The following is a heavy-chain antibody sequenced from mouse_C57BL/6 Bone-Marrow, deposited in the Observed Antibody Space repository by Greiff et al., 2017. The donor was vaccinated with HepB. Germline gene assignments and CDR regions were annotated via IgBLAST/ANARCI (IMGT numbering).Heavy chain of an antibody. CDR1: GFNIKDDY. V-gene: IGHV14-4*01. D-gene: IGHD2-2*01. CDR2: IDPENGDT. Sequence: DVKLQESGAELVRPGASVKLSCTASGFNIKDDYMHWVKQRPEQGLEWIGWIDPENGDTEYASKFQGKATITADTSSNTAYLQLSSLTSEDTAVYYCTTLYYGFDYWGQGTTLTVSS. J-gene: IGHJ2*01. CDR3: TTLYYGFDY.